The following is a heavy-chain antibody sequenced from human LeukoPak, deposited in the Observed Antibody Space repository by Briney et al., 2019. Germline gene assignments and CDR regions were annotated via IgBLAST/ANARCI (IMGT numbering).Heavy chain of an antibody. CDR3: ARDPFSYSSGWPHAFDI. CDR2: IKQDGSEK. Sequence: GGSLRLSCAASGFTFSSYWMSWVRQAPGKGLEWVANIKQDGSEKYYVDSVKGRFTISRDNAKNSLYLQMNSLRAEDTAVYYCARDPFSYSSGWPHAFDIWGQGTMVTVSS. CDR1: GFTFSSYW. V-gene: IGHV3-7*01. J-gene: IGHJ3*02. D-gene: IGHD6-19*01.